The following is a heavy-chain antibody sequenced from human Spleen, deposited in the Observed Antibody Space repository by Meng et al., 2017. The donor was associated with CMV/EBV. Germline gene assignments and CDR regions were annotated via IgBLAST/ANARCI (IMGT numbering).Heavy chain of an antibody. CDR3: ARGYCSNGVCYRKGNYYGMDV. CDR2: IIPIFGTA. V-gene: IGHV1-69*05. D-gene: IGHD2-8*01. Sequence: YAISWVRQAPGPGLEWMGGIIPIFGTANYAQKFQGRVTITTDESTSTAYMELSSLRSEDTAVYYCARGYCSNGVCYRKGNYYGMDVWGQGTTVTVSS. J-gene: IGHJ6*02. CDR1: YA.